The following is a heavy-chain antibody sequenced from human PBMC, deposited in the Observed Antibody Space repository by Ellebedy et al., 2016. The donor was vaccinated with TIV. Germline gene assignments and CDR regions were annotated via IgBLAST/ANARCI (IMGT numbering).Heavy chain of an antibody. D-gene: IGHD3-9*01. CDR3: ARVILTGYYFFDY. CDR2: IYYSGST. J-gene: IGHJ4*02. CDR1: GGSISSGDYY. Sequence: MPSETLSLTCTVSGGSISSGDYYWSWIRQPPGKGLEWIGYIYYSGSTNYNPSLKSRVTISVDTSKNQFSLKLSSVTAADTAVYYCARVILTGYYFFDYWGQGTLVTVSS. V-gene: IGHV4-61*08.